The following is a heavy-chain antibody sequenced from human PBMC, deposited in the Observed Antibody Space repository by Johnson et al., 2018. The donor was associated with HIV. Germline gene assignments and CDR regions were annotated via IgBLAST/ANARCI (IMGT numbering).Heavy chain of an antibody. CDR2: IYSGGNT. D-gene: IGHD5-24*01. Sequence: VQLLESGGGLIQPGGSLRLSCAVSGFTVSSNYMSWVRQAPGKGLEWVSVIYSGGNTYYADSVKGRFTISRDSSKNTLYLQMNSLRAEVTAVYYCARACRDGYTWEAFDIWGQGTMVTVSS. J-gene: IGHJ3*02. CDR1: GFTVSSNY. V-gene: IGHV3-53*01. CDR3: ARACRDGYTWEAFDI.